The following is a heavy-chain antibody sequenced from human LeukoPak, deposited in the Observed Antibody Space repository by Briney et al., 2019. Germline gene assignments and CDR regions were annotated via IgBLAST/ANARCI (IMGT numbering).Heavy chain of an antibody. J-gene: IGHJ4*02. V-gene: IGHV4-59*01. CDR2: IYYSGST. CDR3: ARSSGYYYHLDY. D-gene: IGHD3-22*01. Sequence: PSETLYLTCTVSGGSISSYYWSWIRQPPGKGLEWIGYIYYSGSTNYNPSLKSRVTISVDTSKNQFSLKLSSVTAADTAVYYCARSSGYYYHLDYWGQGTLVTVSS. CDR1: GGSISSYY.